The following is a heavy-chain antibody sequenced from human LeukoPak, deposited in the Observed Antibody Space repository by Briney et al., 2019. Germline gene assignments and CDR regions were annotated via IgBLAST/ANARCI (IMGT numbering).Heavy chain of an antibody. Sequence: PSETLSLTCAVYGGSFSGYYWSWIRQPPGKGLEWIGEINHSGSTNYNPSLKSRVTISVDTSKNQFSLKLSSVTAADTAVYYCARVRDILPGVRFDYWGQGTLVTVSS. CDR1: GGSFSGYY. D-gene: IGHD3-9*01. J-gene: IGHJ4*02. CDR3: ARVRDILPGVRFDY. CDR2: INHSGST. V-gene: IGHV4-34*01.